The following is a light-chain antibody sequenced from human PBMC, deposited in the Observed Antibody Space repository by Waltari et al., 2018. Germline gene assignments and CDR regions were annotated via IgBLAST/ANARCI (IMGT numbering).Light chain of an antibody. J-gene: IGKJ4*01. CDR2: WAS. CDR3: QQFYSLPVT. Sequence: DIVMTQSPDSLAVSLGERATINCKSGQSVLYSSNNKNYVAWYQQKPGQPPKLLVYWASTRESGVPDRFSGSGSGTDFSLTISSLQAEDVAVYYCQQFYSLPVTFGGGTNVEIK. V-gene: IGKV4-1*01. CDR1: QSVLYSSNNKNY.